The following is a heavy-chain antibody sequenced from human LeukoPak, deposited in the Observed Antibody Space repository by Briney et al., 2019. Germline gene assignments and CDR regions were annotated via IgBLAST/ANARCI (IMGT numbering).Heavy chain of an antibody. CDR1: GGSISSGDYY. J-gene: IGHJ3*02. D-gene: IGHD2-21*01. CDR2: IYYSGST. Sequence: PSETLSLTCTVSGGSISSGDYYWSWIRQPPGKGLEWIGYIYYSGSTYYNPSLKSRVTISVDTSKNQFSLKLSSVTAADTAVYYCARGFQLWLDAFDIWGQGTMVTASS. V-gene: IGHV4-30-4*01. CDR3: ARGFQLWLDAFDI.